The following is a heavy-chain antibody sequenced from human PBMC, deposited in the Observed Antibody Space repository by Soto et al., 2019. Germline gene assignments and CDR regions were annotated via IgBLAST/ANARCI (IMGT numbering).Heavy chain of an antibody. CDR2: INHSGNT. Sequence: SETLSLTCAVYGGSFSGYYWSWIRQARGEGLEWIGEINHSGNTNYNPSLKSRVSISVDTYKYQLSLRLSSVTAADTAMYYCATALYSGYDLPSYFDYWGQGTLVTVSS. J-gene: IGHJ4*02. D-gene: IGHD5-12*01. CDR1: GGSFSGYY. V-gene: IGHV4-34*01. CDR3: ATALYSGYDLPSYFDY.